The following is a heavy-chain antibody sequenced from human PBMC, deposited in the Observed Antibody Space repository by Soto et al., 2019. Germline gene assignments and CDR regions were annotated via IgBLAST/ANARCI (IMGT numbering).Heavy chain of an antibody. Sequence: PSEILSLTCTISGGSISGFYWGWLRQPPGKGLEWIGYIYYSGSTYHNPSLKSRITISVDTSKNQFSLNLISVTAADTAVYYCARGSWNGYSYGLFDYWGQGTLVTVSS. CDR2: IYYSGST. J-gene: IGHJ4*02. CDR1: GGSISGFY. D-gene: IGHD5-18*01. V-gene: IGHV4-30-4*08. CDR3: ARGSWNGYSYGLFDY.